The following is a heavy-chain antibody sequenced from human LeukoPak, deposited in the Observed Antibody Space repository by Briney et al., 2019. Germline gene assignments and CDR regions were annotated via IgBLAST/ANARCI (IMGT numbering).Heavy chain of an antibody. CDR2: INPNSGGT. V-gene: IGHV1-2*06. Sequence: ASVKVSCKASGYTFTGYYMHWVRQAPGQGLEWMGRINPNSGGTNYAQKFQGRVTMTRDTSISTAYMELSRLRSDDTAVYYCARDGIVLMVYAPPQSGWLDPWGQGTLVTVSS. D-gene: IGHD2-8*01. CDR1: GYTFTGYY. CDR3: ARDGIVLMVYAPPQSGWLDP. J-gene: IGHJ5*02.